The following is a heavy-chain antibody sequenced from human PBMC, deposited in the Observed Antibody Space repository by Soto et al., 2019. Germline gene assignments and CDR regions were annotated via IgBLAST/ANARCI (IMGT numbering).Heavy chain of an antibody. J-gene: IGHJ6*02. Sequence: SVKVSCKASGGTFSSYAISWVRQAPGQGLERMGGIIPIFGTSNYAQKFQGRVTITADKSTSTAYMELSSLRSEDTAVYYCARSVGVVPAAMNMDYYYGMDVWGQGTTVTVSS. CDR1: GGTFSSYA. D-gene: IGHD2-2*01. V-gene: IGHV1-69*06. CDR2: IIPIFGTS. CDR3: ARSVGVVPAAMNMDYYYGMDV.